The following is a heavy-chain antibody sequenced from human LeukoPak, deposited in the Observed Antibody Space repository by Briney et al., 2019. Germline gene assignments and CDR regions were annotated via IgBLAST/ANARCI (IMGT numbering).Heavy chain of an antibody. CDR3: AKDMGGPYFFDY. J-gene: IGHJ4*02. CDR2: ISGSAGST. CDR1: GFSFGDYV. Sequence: PGRSLRLSFTAPGFSFGDYVVRWFGQATGKGLEWVSAISGSAGSTYYADSVQRRFTIARDNSKNTLYLQMNRLSAEDTAVYYCAKDMGGPYFFDYWGEGSLVSASS. V-gene: IGHV3-23*01. D-gene: IGHD2-15*01.